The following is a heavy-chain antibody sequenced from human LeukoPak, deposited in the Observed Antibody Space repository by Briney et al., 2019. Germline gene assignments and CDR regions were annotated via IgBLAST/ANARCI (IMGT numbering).Heavy chain of an antibody. D-gene: IGHD5-12*01. Sequence: PSETLSLTCAVYGGSFSGYYWNWIRQPPGKGLEWIGYIYYSGNTNYNPSLKSQVTMSVDTSKNQFSLKVTSVTAADTAVYYCAAQYSGYVRLDYWGQGTLVTVSS. V-gene: IGHV4-59*12. CDR2: IYYSGNT. CDR1: GGSFSGYY. J-gene: IGHJ4*02. CDR3: AAQYSGYVRLDY.